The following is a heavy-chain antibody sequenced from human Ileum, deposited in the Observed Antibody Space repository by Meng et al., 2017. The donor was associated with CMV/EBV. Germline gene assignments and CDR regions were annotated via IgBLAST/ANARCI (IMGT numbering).Heavy chain of an antibody. CDR1: CCSSSTYY. CDR2: INAGGSN. Sequence: VQLQGEGPGLMKPSGTLSLSVAVACCSSSTYYWTWDRQPAGKELKWIVRINAGGSNNHNPSRQSRVTMSVYTTKNQLSLKLTSVTAADAAVYYCAREENTVNQFEYWGQGTLVTVSS. CDR3: AREENTVNQFEY. J-gene: IGHJ4*02. V-gene: IGHV4-4*07. D-gene: IGHD4-17*01.